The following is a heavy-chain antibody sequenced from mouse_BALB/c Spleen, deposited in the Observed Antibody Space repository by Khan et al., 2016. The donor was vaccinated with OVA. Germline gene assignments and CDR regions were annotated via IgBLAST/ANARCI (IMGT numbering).Heavy chain of an antibody. Sequence: QVQLQQSGAELARPGASVKMSCKASGYTFTTYTMHWVKQRPGQGLEWIGFINPTNGYTNYNQKFRDKATLTADKSSSTAYMQLSSLTSGDSAVYYCARVGPYHANYGAWFAYWGQGTLVTVSA. D-gene: IGHD2-10*01. CDR3: ARVGPYHANYGAWFAY. V-gene: IGHV1-4*01. J-gene: IGHJ3*01. CDR2: INPTNGYT. CDR1: GYTFTTYT.